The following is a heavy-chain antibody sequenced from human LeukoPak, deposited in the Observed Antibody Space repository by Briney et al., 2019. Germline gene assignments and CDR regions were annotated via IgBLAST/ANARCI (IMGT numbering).Heavy chain of an antibody. CDR1: GFTFDNYG. V-gene: IGHV3-20*04. CDR3: AKDRGGGSQLGDAFDV. D-gene: IGHD2-15*01. Sequence: GGSLRLSCAASGFTFDNYGMSWVRLAPGKWLEWVSGINWNGGSIGYAHSVKGRFTISRDNRKNSLYLQMNSLRPEDTALYYCAKDRGGGSQLGDAFDVWGQGTMVRVSS. CDR2: INWNGGSI. J-gene: IGHJ3*01.